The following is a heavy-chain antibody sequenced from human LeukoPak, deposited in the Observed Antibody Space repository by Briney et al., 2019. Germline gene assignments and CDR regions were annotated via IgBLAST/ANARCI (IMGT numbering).Heavy chain of an antibody. Sequence: SVKVSCKASGGTFSSYAISWVRQAPGQGLEWMGRIIPILGIANYAQKFQGRVTITADKSTSTAYTELSSLRSEDTAVYYCARNIAAAGTGPYYFDYWGQGTLVTVSS. V-gene: IGHV1-69*04. CDR2: IIPILGIA. J-gene: IGHJ4*02. CDR3: ARNIAAAGTGPYYFDY. CDR1: GGTFSSYA. D-gene: IGHD6-13*01.